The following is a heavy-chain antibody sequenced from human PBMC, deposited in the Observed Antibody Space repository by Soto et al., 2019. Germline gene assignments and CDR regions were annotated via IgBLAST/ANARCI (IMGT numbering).Heavy chain of an antibody. CDR2: MNPNSGNT. V-gene: IGHV1-8*01. J-gene: IGHJ6*03. CDR1: GYTFTSYD. D-gene: IGHD6-6*01. CDR3: ARFIRAARSYYYYYMDV. Sequence: ASVKVSCKASGYTFTSYDINWVRQATGQGLEWMGWMNPNSGNTGYAQKFQGRVTMTRNTSISTAYMELSSLRSEDTAVYYCARFIRAARSYYYYYMDVWGKGTTVTVSS.